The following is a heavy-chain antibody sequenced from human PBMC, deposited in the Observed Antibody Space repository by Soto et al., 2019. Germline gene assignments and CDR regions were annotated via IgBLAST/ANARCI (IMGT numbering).Heavy chain of an antibody. V-gene: IGHV1-2*02. CDR3: ARGSPIYDFWSGYYYYYYGMDV. CDR1: GYTFTGYY. CDR2: INPNSGGT. Sequence: ASVKVSCKASGYTFTGYYMHWVRQAPGQGLEWMGWINPNSGGTNYAQKFQGRVTVTRDTSISTAYMELSRLRSDDTAVYYCARGSPIYDFWSGYYYYYYGMDVWGLGTTVTVS. D-gene: IGHD3-3*01. J-gene: IGHJ6*02.